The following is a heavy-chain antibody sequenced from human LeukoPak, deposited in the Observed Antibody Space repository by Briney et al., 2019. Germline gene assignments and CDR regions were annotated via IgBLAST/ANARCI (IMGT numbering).Heavy chain of an antibody. CDR3: ASFYGSGFSFDY. CDR2: IYYSGST. D-gene: IGHD3-10*01. Sequence: PSGTLSLTCTVSGGSISSSSYYWDWIRQPPGKGLEWIGSIYYSGSTYYNPSLKSRGTISVDTSKNQFSLKLSSVTAADTAIYYCASFYGSGFSFDYWGQGTLVTVSS. J-gene: IGHJ4*02. V-gene: IGHV4-39*07. CDR1: GGSISSSSYY.